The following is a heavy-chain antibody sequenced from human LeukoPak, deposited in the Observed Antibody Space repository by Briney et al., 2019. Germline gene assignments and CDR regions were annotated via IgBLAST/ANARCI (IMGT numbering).Heavy chain of an antibody. CDR2: IYSGGST. J-gene: IGHJ4*02. V-gene: IGHV3-53*01. D-gene: IGHD3-10*01. CDR3: ARDPYNSGGSYFDY. Sequence: GGSLRLSCAVSGLTVSSNYMSWVRQAPGKGLEWVSAIYSGGSTFYADSVKGRFTISRDNSKNTLYLQMNSLRAEDTAVYYCARDPYNSGGSYFDYWGQGTLVTVSS. CDR1: GLTVSSNY.